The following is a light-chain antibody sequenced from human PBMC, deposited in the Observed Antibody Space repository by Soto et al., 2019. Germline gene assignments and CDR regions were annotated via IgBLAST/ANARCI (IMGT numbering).Light chain of an antibody. J-gene: IGKJ4*01. CDR3: QQRANWPPLT. V-gene: IGKV3-11*01. CDR2: DTF. Sequence: EIVLTQSPATLSLSPGERATLSCRASRSISSFLAWYQQKPGQAPRLLIYDTFNRAMGIPARFSGSGSGTDFTLTISGLEPEDFAVYYCQQRANWPPLTFGGGTKVEI. CDR1: RSISSF.